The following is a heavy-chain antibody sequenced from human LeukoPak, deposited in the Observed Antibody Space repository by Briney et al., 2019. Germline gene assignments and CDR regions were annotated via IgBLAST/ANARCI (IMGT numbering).Heavy chain of an antibody. D-gene: IGHD3-22*01. V-gene: IGHV1-69*05. Sequence: ASVKVSCKASGYTFTSYDINWVRQAPGQGLEWMGGIIPIFGTANYAQKFQGRVTITTDESTSTAYMELSSLRSEDTAVYYCAREWLSTPNWFDPWGQGTLVTVSS. CDR1: GYTFTSYD. CDR3: AREWLSTPNWFDP. CDR2: IIPIFGTA. J-gene: IGHJ5*02.